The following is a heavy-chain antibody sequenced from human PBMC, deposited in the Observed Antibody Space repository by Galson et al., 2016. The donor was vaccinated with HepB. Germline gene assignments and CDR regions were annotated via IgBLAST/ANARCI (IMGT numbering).Heavy chain of an antibody. Sequence: SLRLSCAASGFTFRSYAMTWVRQAPGKGLEWVSTIRGSGGSTYHADSVKGRFTISRDNSKNTVYLQMNSLRAEDTAVYYCSKFASGTYYLDSFDYWGQGTLVTVPS. D-gene: IGHD3-10*01. J-gene: IGHJ4*02. CDR3: SKFASGTYYLDSFDY. CDR1: GFTFRSYA. CDR2: IRGSGGST. V-gene: IGHV3-23*01.